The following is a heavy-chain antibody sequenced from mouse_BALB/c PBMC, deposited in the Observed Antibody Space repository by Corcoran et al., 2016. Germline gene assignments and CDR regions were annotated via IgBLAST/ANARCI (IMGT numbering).Heavy chain of an antibody. J-gene: IGHJ4*01. Sequence: QDTLKEYGPVILKRSPTLSLSCSFPGISLNTSGMGVGWIRQPSGKGLEWLAHIWWDDDKYYNPSLKSHRTISKDTSRNQVFLKITSVDTADTATYYCARRAAMDYWGQGTSVTVSS. CDR1: GISLNTSGMG. CDR3: ARRAAMDY. V-gene: IGHV8-8*01. CDR2: IWWDDDK.